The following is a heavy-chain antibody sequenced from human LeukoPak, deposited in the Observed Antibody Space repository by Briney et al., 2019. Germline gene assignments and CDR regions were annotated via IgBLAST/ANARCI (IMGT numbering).Heavy chain of an antibody. D-gene: IGHD6-19*01. Sequence: ASVKVSCKASGYTFTSYAMHWVRQAPGQRLEWMGWINAGNGNTKYSQKFQGRVTITRDTSASTAYTELSSLRSEDTAVYYCAISLKAAVAADFDYWGQGTLVTVSS. CDR3: AISLKAAVAADFDY. V-gene: IGHV1-3*01. CDR2: INAGNGNT. J-gene: IGHJ4*02. CDR1: GYTFTSYA.